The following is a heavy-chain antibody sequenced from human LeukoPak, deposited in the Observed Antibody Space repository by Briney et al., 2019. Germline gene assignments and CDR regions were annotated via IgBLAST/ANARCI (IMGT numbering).Heavy chain of an antibody. CDR1: GFTFRSYA. V-gene: IGHV3-64*01. CDR3: ARGVVGATSGFDY. D-gene: IGHD1-26*01. J-gene: IGHJ4*02. Sequence: GGSLRLSCAASGFTFRSYAMHWFRQAPGKGLKYVSAISSNGGSTYYANSVKGRFTISRDNSKNTLYLQMGSLRAEDMAVYYCARGVVGATSGFDYWGQGTLVTVYS. CDR2: ISSNGGST.